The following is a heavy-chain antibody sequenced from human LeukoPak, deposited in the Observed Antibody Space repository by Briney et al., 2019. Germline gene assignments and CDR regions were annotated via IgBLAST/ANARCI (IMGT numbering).Heavy chain of an antibody. CDR3: ARDRTLIRGVATYYFDY. CDR2: ITPNSGGT. CDR1: GYAFTAYY. Sequence: ASVKVSCKSSGYAFTAYYMHWVRQAPGQGLEWMGWITPNSGGTNYAQKFQGRVTMTRDTSISTAYMELSSLRSDDTAVYYCARDRTLIRGVATYYFDYWDQGTLVTVSS. J-gene: IGHJ4*02. D-gene: IGHD3-10*01. V-gene: IGHV1-2*02.